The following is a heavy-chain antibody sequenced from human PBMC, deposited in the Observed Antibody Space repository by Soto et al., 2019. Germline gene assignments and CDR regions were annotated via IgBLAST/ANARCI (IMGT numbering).Heavy chain of an antibody. V-gene: IGHV3-23*05. CDR2: IYGSGRGI. Sequence: GGSLRLSCTASGLPHSSFAMMWVRQAPGKRLECVAGIYGSGRGIEYGDSVKGRFTISRDNSRNTVYLQMTDLRADDTAVYYCAKDAVYNDGLWLMDHWGQGTQVAVSS. D-gene: IGHD2-21*01. J-gene: IGHJ4*02. CDR3: AKDAVYNDGLWLMDH. CDR1: GLPHSSFA.